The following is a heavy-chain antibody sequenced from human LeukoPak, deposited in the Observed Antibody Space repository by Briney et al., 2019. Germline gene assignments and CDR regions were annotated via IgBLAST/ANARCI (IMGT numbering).Heavy chain of an antibody. CDR1: GYTFTGYY. D-gene: IGHD2-2*01. J-gene: IGHJ4*02. V-gene: IGHV1-2*02. CDR3: ARGYCSSTSRRGIDY. Sequence: ASVKVSCKASGYTFTGYYMHWVRQAPGQGLEWMGWINPNSGGTNYAQKFQGRVTMTRDTSISTAYTELSRLRSDDTAVYYCARGYCSSTSRRGIDYWGQGTLVTVSS. CDR2: INPNSGGT.